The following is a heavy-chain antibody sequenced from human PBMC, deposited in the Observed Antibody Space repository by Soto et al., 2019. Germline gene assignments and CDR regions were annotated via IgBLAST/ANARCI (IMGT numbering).Heavy chain of an antibody. CDR1: GFTFSSYA. D-gene: IGHD2-15*01. CDR2: ISGSGGST. J-gene: IGHJ5*02. Sequence: TGGSLRLSCAASGFTFSSYAMSWVRQAPGKGLEWVSAISGSGGSTYYADSVKGRFTISRDDSKNTLYLQMNSLKTEDTAVYYCTTDLWRIAVVVGSTGYFNPWGQGTPVTVSS. V-gene: IGHV3-23*01. CDR3: TTDLWRIAVVVGSTGYFNP.